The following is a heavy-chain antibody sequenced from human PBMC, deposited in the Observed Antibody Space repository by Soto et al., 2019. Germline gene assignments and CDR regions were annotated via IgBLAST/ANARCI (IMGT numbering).Heavy chain of an antibody. D-gene: IGHD3-22*01. V-gene: IGHV3-23*01. CDR2: IYAAGEGK. CDR3: ANRGGYYDSSGYSLYNWFDP. CDR1: GFIFSNYA. Sequence: GGSLRLSCAASGFIFSNYAMFWFRQAPGKGLEWVSTIYAAGEGKYYAGSVKGRFTISRDNSRDTLFLQMDSLRVEDTAMYYCANRGGYYDSSGYSLYNWFDPWGQGTLVTVSS. J-gene: IGHJ5*02.